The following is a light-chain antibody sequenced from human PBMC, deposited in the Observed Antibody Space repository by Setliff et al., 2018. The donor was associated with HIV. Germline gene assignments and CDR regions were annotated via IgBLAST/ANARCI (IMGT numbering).Light chain of an antibody. CDR3: RSNTGSNTYV. J-gene: IGLJ1*01. CDR1: RNDVGRYDL. V-gene: IGLV2-23*01. Sequence: QSALAQPASVSGSPGQSITISCSGTRNDVGRYDLVSWYQQHPGKAPKLMIYQASRRPSGASNRFSASKSGNTASLTISGLQAEDEADYYCRSNTGSNTYVFGTGTKV. CDR2: QAS.